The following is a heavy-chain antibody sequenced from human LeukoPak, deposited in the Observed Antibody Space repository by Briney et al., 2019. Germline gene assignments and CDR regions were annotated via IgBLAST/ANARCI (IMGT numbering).Heavy chain of an antibody. D-gene: IGHD3-10*01. CDR2: IYYSGST. J-gene: IGHJ4*02. CDR3: AGLLWFGELGDY. Sequence: SETLSLTCAVSGGSISNYYWTWIRQPSGKGLEWIGSIYYSGSTYYNPSLKSRVTISVDTSKNQFSLKLSSVTAADTAVYYCAGLLWFGELGDYWGQGTLVTVSS. CDR1: GGSISNYY. V-gene: IGHV4-59*05.